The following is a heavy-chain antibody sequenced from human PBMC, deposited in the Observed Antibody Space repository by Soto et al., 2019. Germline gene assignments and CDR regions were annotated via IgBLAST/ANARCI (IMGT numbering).Heavy chain of an antibody. V-gene: IGHV3-74*01. J-gene: IGHJ4*01. Sequence: EVQLVESGGDLVQPGGSLRLSCAASGFTFTSYWMHWVRQSPGKGLVWGSRINPDGSRTSYADSVKGRFTISRDNAKNTLYLQMNSLGADDTAVYYCARVAVTTYYFDYWGHGTLVTVSS. CDR1: GFTFTSYW. CDR3: ARVAVTTYYFDY. D-gene: IGHD4-17*01. CDR2: INPDGSRT.